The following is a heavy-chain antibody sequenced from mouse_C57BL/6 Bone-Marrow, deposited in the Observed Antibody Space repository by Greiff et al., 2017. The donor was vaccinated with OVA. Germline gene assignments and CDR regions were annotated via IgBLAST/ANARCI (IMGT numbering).Heavy chain of an antibody. CDR3: ASLITTVVEPYYYAMDY. J-gene: IGHJ4*01. CDR2: IWSGGGT. Sequence: VKLVESGPGLVQPSQSLSITCTVSGFSLTSYGVHWVRQSPGKGLEWLGVIWSGGGTDYNAAFISRLSISKDNSKSQVFFKMNSLQADDTAIYYCASLITTVVEPYYYAMDYWGQGTSVTVAS. V-gene: IGHV2-2*01. D-gene: IGHD1-1*01. CDR1: GFSLTSYG.